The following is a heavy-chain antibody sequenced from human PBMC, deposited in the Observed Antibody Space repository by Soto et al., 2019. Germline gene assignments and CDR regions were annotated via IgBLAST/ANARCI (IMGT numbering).Heavy chain of an antibody. J-gene: IGHJ6*02. V-gene: IGHV5-10-1*01. CDR3: ARHEKGTMIVVVNGMDV. D-gene: IGHD3-22*01. CDR2: IDPSDSYT. CDR1: GYSFTSYL. Sequence: GESLKISCKGSGYSFTSYLITWVRQMPGKGLEWMGRIDPSDSYTNYSPSFQGHVTISADKSISTAYLQWSSLKASDTAMYYCARHEKGTMIVVVNGMDVWGQGTTVTAP.